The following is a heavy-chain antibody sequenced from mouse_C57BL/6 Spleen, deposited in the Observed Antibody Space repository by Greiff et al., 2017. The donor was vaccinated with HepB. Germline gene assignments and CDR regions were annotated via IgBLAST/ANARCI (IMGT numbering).Heavy chain of an antibody. D-gene: IGHD2-1*01. CDR2: ISSGGSYT. Sequence: EVQGVESGGDLVKPGGSLKLSCAASGFTFSSYGMSWVRQTPDKRLEWVATISSGGSYTYYPDSVKGRFTISRDNAKNTLYLQMSSLKSEDTAMYYCARVDYGNPYYAMDYWGQGTSVTVSS. V-gene: IGHV5-6*01. CDR1: GFTFSSYG. CDR3: ARVDYGNPYYAMDY. J-gene: IGHJ4*01.